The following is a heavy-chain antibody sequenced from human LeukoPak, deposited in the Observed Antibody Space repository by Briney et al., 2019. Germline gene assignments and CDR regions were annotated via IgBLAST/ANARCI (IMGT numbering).Heavy chain of an antibody. CDR1: GFTFDDYA. J-gene: IGHJ6*02. D-gene: IGHD3-22*01. CDR3: AKDQYYYDSSGYHDGMDV. CDR2: ISGDGGST. V-gene: IGHV3-43*02. Sequence: GSLRLSCAASGFTFDDYAMHWVRQAPGKGLEWVSLISGDGGSTYYADSVKGRFTISRDNSKNSLYLQMNSLRTEDTALYYCAKDQYYYDSSGYHDGMDVWGQGTTVTVSS.